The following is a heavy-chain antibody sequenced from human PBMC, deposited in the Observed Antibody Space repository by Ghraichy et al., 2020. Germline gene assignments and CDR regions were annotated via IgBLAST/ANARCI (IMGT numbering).Heavy chain of an antibody. CDR1: GFMFSSYW. D-gene: IGHD1-1*01. CDR2: VKPDGGEK. V-gene: IGHV3-7*01. CDR3: AKCRGTTWNDALDV. Sequence: GTLRLSCAASGFMFSSYWVTWVRQAPGKGLEWVANVKPDGGEKNYVGSVKGRFTISRDNAKKSLYLQMNSLRAEDTAVYYCAKCRGTTWNDALDVWGQGTMVTVSS. J-gene: IGHJ3*01.